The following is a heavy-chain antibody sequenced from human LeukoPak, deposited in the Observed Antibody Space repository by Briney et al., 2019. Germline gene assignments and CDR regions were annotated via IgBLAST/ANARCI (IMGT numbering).Heavy chain of an antibody. CDR1: GGSISSGSYY. Sequence: SETLSLTCTVSGGSISSGSYYWGWLRQPPGKGLGWLGSIYYSGRTYDNSSLKSRVTISVDTSKNQFSLKLSSVTAADTAVYYCARRLYDFWSGYYCYMDVWGKGTTVTVSS. V-gene: IGHV4-39*01. J-gene: IGHJ6*03. D-gene: IGHD3-3*01. CDR3: ARRLYDFWSGYYCYMDV. CDR2: IYYSGRT.